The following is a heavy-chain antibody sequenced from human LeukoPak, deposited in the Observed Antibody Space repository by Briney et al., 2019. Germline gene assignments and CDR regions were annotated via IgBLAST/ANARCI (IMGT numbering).Heavy chain of an antibody. CDR2: ISWNSGSI. Sequence: GRSLRLSCAASGFTFDDYAMHWVRQAPGKGLEWVSGISWNSGSIGYADSVKGRFTISRDNAKNSLYLQMNSLRAEDMALYYCAKEGSSSSFDYWGQGTLVTVSS. J-gene: IGHJ4*02. CDR1: GFTFDDYA. V-gene: IGHV3-9*03. CDR3: AKEGSSSSFDY. D-gene: IGHD6-6*01.